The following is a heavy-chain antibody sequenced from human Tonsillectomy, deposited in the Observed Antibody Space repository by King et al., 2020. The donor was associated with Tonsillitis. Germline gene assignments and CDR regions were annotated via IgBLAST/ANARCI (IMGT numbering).Heavy chain of an antibody. V-gene: IGHV1-46*01. J-gene: IGHJ3*02. D-gene: IGHD5-18*01. Sequence: VQLVESGAEVKKPGASVKVSCKASGYTFTSYYMHWVRQAPGQGLEWMGIINPSGGSTSYAQKFQGRVTMTRDTSTSTVYMELSSLRSEDTAVYYCARDTSVVGYSYGYYAFDIWGQGTMVTVSS. CDR3: ARDTSVVGYSYGYYAFDI. CDR2: INPSGGST. CDR1: GYTFTSYY.